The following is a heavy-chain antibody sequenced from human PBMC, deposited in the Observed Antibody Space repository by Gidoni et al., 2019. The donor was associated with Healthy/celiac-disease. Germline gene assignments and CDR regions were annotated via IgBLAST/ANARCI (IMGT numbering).Heavy chain of an antibody. CDR1: GLTFSSYW. V-gene: IGHV3-74*01. Sequence: EVQLVESGGGLVQPGGSLRLSCAAAGLTFSSYWMHWVRQAPGKGLVWVSRINSDGSSTTYADSVKGRFTISRDNAKNTLYLQMNSLRAEDTAVYYCARAGVRGYSVVYYYWGQGTLVTVSS. D-gene: IGHD5-18*01. J-gene: IGHJ4*02. CDR3: ARAGVRGYSVVYYY. CDR2: INSDGSST.